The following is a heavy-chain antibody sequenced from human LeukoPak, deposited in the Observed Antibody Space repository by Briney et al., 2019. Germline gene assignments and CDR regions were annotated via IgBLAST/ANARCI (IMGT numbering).Heavy chain of an antibody. CDR2: ISSSSSTI. CDR1: GFTFSSYS. D-gene: IGHD2-2*01. Sequence: PGGSLRLSCAASGFTFSSYSMNWVRQAPGKGLEWVSYISSSSSTIYYADSVKGRFTISRDNAKNSLYLQMNSLRAEDTAVYYCARELGYCSSTSCYRGAFDIWGQGTMVTVSS. J-gene: IGHJ3*02. CDR3: ARELGYCSSTSCYRGAFDI. V-gene: IGHV3-48*01.